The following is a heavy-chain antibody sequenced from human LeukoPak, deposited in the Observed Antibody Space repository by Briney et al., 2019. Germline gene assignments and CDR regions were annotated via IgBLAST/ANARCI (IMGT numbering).Heavy chain of an antibody. D-gene: IGHD3-22*01. CDR2: IWYDGSNK. CDR3: ARDGGYYDLYYYYGMDV. V-gene: IGHV3-33*01. Sequence: PGRSLRLSCAASGVTFSSYGMHWVRQAPGKGLEWVGVIWYDGSNKYYADSVKGRFTISRDNSKNTLYLQMNSLRAEDTAVYYCARDGGYYDLYYYYGMDVWGQGTTVTVSS. CDR1: GVTFSSYG. J-gene: IGHJ6*02.